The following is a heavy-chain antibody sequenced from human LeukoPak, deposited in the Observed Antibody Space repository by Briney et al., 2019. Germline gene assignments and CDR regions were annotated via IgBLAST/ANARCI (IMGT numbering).Heavy chain of an antibody. J-gene: IGHJ6*02. CDR3: ARTNWNYFNGMDV. CDR1: GGSISSYY. Sequence: PSEALPLTRMVSGGSISSYYWSWIRQPPAKGLEWIGDIYYSGSTNCSPALKSRVSISVDTSKNQFSLKLSSVTAADTAVYYCARTNWNYFNGMDVWGQGTTVTVSS. V-gene: IGHV4-59*01. CDR2: IYYSGST. D-gene: IGHD1-1*01.